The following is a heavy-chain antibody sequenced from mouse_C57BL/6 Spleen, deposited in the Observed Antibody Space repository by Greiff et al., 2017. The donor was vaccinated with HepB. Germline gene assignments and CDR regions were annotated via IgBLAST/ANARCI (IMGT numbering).Heavy chain of an antibody. Sequence: EVQLQQSGPELVKPGASVKISCKASGYTFTDYYMNWVKQSHGKSLEWIGDINPNNGGTSYNQKFKGKATLTVDKSSSTAYMELRSLTSEDSAVYYCAREGIYYDYDGGNAMDYWGQGTSVTVSS. CDR2: INPNNGGT. J-gene: IGHJ4*01. D-gene: IGHD2-4*01. CDR1: GYTFTDYY. V-gene: IGHV1-26*01. CDR3: AREGIYYDYDGGNAMDY.